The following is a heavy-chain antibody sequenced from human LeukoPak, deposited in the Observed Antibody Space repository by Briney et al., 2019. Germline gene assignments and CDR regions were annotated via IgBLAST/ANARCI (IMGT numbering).Heavy chain of an antibody. Sequence: SETLSLTCAVYGGSFSGYYWSWIRQPPGKGLEWIGEINHSGSTNYNPSLKSRVTISVDTSKNQFSLKLSSVTAADTAVYCCARGGRITIFPFDYWGQGTLVTVSS. CDR3: ARGGRITIFPFDY. V-gene: IGHV4-34*01. CDR2: INHSGST. D-gene: IGHD3-9*01. J-gene: IGHJ4*02. CDR1: GGSFSGYY.